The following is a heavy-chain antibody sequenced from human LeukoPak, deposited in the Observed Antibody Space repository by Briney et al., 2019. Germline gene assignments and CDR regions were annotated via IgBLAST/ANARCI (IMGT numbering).Heavy chain of an antibody. CDR1: GFSFSNFA. CDR3: AKGIRSSLSKLNSFEF. D-gene: IGHD5/OR15-5a*01. V-gene: IGHV3-23*01. CDR2: FSGAGGST. Sequence: VGSLRLSCAASGFSFSNFAMNWVRQAPGKGLEWVSGFSGAGGSTFYADSVKGRFTTSRDNSKNTLFLQMTSLRAEDTAVYYCAKGIRSSLSKLNSFEFWGQGTLVTVSS. J-gene: IGHJ4*02.